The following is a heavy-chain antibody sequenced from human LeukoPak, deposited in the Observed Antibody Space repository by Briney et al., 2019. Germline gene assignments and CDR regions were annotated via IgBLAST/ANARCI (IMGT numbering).Heavy chain of an antibody. CDR3: ASYTKLSSSWILDAFDI. CDR1: GGSISSGGYY. D-gene: IGHD6-13*01. J-gene: IGHJ3*02. V-gene: IGHV4-31*03. CDR2: IYYSGST. Sequence: SETLSLTCTVSGGSISSGGYYWRWIRQHPGKGLEWIGYIYYSGSTYYNPSLKSRVTISVDTSKNQFSLKLSSVTAADTAVYYCASYTKLSSSWILDAFDIWGQGTMVTVSS.